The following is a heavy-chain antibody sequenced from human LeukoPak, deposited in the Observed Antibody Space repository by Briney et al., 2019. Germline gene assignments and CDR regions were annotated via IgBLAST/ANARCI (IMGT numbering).Heavy chain of an antibody. CDR2: IVVGSGNT. CDR3: AAAFRYFYHRAGYFDY. V-gene: IGHV1-58*02. Sequence: EASVKVSCKASGFTFTTSAMEWVRQARGQRLEWIGWIVVGSGNTNYAQKFQERVTITRDMSTSTAFMELSSLRSEDTAVYYCAAAFRYFYHRAGYFDYWGQGTLVTVSS. J-gene: IGHJ4*02. CDR1: GFTFTTSA. D-gene: IGHD3-22*01.